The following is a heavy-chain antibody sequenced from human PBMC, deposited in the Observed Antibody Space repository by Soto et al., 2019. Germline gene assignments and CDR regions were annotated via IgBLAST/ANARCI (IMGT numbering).Heavy chain of an antibody. Sequence: GASVKVSCKASGGTFSSYAISWVRQAPGQGLEWMGGIIPIFGTANYAQKFQGGVTITADESTSTAYMELSSLRSEDTAVYYCAGFNVQTNDYSNSAGALDIWGQETMFTVSS. J-gene: IGHJ3*02. CDR2: IIPIFGTA. CDR3: AGFNVQTNDYSNSAGALDI. D-gene: IGHD4-4*01. CDR1: GGTFSSYA. V-gene: IGHV1-69*13.